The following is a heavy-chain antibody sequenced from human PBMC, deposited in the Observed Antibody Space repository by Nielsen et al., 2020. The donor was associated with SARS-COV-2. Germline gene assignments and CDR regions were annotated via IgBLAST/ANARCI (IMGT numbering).Heavy chain of an antibody. CDR1: GFTFSSYW. V-gene: IGHV3-7*03. D-gene: IGHD6-6*01. J-gene: IGHJ6*03. CDR2: IKQDGSEK. CDR3: ARDHSSSSPYYYYYYMDV. Sequence: ESLKISCAASGFTFSSYWMSWVRQAPGKGLEWVANIKQDGSEKYYVDSVKGRFTISRDNAKNSLYLQMNSLRAEDTAVYYCARDHSSSSPYYYYYYMDVWGKGTTVTVSS.